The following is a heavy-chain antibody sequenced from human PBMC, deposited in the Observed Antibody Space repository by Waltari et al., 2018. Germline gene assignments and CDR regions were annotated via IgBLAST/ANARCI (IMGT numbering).Heavy chain of an antibody. CDR2: IRDKANNYAT. V-gene: IGHV3-73*01. CDR1: GLTFSGPS. Sequence: EVQLVQSGGGLVQTGGSLQPSCSVSGLTFSGPSIPGVRQAPGKGLEWVGRIRDKANNYATEYGASVKGRFTFSRDDSKNTAYLQMNSLKTEDTAVYYCTTGHCGSDCYIYFYWGLGTLVTVSS. D-gene: IGHD2-21*02. J-gene: IGHJ4*02. CDR3: TTGHCGSDCYIYFY.